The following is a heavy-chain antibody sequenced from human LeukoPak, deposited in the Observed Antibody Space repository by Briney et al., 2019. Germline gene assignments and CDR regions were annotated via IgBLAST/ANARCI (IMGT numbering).Heavy chain of an antibody. Sequence: QSGGSLRLSCAASGFTFSSYEMNWVRQAPGKGLEWVSYISSSGSTIYYADSVKGRFTISRDNAKNSLYLQMNSLRAEDTAVYYCARAKWGRGYSYGSVPPPHPFFDYWGQGTLVTVSS. D-gene: IGHD5-18*01. CDR3: ARAKWGRGYSYGSVPPPHPFFDY. J-gene: IGHJ4*02. CDR1: GFTFSSYE. CDR2: ISSSGSTI. V-gene: IGHV3-48*03.